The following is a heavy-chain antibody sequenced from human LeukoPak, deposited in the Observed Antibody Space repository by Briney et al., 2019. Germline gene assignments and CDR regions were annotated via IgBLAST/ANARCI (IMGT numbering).Heavy chain of an antibody. CDR1: GYTFTSYY. V-gene: IGHV1-46*01. CDR3: ARGDYGDYSPREEHKDV. J-gene: IGHJ6*03. Sequence: APVRVSCTASGYTFTSYYMHWVRQAPGQGREWMGLINASGGSTSYAQKFQGRVTMTRDMSTSTVYMELSSLRSEGTAVYYCARGDYGDYSPREEHKDVWGKGTTVTVSS. CDR2: INASGGST. D-gene: IGHD4-17*01.